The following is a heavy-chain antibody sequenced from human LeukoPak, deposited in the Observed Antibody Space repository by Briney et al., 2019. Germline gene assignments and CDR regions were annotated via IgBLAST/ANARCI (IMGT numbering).Heavy chain of an antibody. J-gene: IGHJ6*03. Sequence: GASVKVSCKASGYTFTGYYMHWVRQAPGQGLEWMGWINPNSGGTNYAQKFQGRVTMTRDTSISTAYMELSRLRSDDTAVYYCARGGLNCSSTSCAPRLGRNYYYYMDVWGKGTTVTVSS. V-gene: IGHV1-2*02. CDR1: GYTFTGYY. CDR3: ARGGLNCSSTSCAPRLGRNYYYYMDV. CDR2: INPNSGGT. D-gene: IGHD2-2*01.